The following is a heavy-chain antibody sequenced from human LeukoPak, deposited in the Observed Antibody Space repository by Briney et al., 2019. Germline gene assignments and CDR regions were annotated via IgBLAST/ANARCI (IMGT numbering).Heavy chain of an antibody. J-gene: IGHJ3*02. CDR2: IYYSGST. CDR3: VTSWAVNGAFDI. V-gene: IGHV4-39*07. D-gene: IGHD4-17*01. CDR1: GGSISSSNYY. Sequence: SETLSLTCTVSGGSISSSNYYWGWFRQPPGKGLEWIGSIYYSGSTYYNPSLKSRVTISVDTSKNQFSLKLSSVTAADTAVYYCVTSWAVNGAFDIWGQGTMVTVSS.